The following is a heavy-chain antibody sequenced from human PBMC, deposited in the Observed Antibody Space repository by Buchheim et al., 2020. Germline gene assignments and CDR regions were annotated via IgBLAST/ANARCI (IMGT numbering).Heavy chain of an antibody. J-gene: IGHJ3*02. CDR1: GFTFSSYA. Sequence: QVQLVESGGGVVQPGRSLRLSCAASGFTFSSYAMHWVRQAPGKGLEWVAVISYDGSNKYYADSVKGRFTISRDNSKNTLYLQMNSLRAEDTAVYYCARPDGIVVVINDAFDIWGQGT. V-gene: IGHV3-30-3*01. CDR3: ARPDGIVVVINDAFDI. D-gene: IGHD3-22*01. CDR2: ISYDGSNK.